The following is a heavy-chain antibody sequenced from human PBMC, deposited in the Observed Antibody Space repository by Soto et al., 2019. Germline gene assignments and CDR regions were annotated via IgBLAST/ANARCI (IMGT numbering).Heavy chain of an antibody. D-gene: IGHD6-6*01. CDR1: GGTFSSYI. Sequence: QVQLVQSGAEVKKPGSSVKVSCKASGGTFSSYIISWVRQAPGQGLEWMGRIIPILGIANYAQKFQGRVTITADKSTSTAYMELSSLRSEDTAVYYCARDEYSSSSGIDYWGQGTLVTVSS. CDR2: IIPILGIA. CDR3: ARDEYSSSSGIDY. V-gene: IGHV1-69*08. J-gene: IGHJ4*02.